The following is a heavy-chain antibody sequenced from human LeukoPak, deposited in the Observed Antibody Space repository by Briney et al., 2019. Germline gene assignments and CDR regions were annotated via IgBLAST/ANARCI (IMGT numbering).Heavy chain of an antibody. V-gene: IGHV3-23*01. CDR1: GFTFSSYD. CDR2: ISDSGDYT. CDR3: AKDTSHGTYCTNGVCSPFDY. J-gene: IGHJ4*02. D-gene: IGHD2-8*01. Sequence: GGSLTLSCAVSGFTFSSYDMCWVCKAPGQGMEWVSVISDSGDYTSYADSVRGRFTISRDNSRNTLSLQMISLRPEATAVYYFAKDTSHGTYCTNGVCSPFDYWGQGTLVTVSS.